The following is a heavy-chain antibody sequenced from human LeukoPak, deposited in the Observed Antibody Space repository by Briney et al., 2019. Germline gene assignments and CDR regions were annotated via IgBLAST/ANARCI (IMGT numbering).Heavy chain of an antibody. V-gene: IGHV1-2*06. Sequence: ASVKVSCKASGYTFTGYYMHWVRQAPGQGLEWMGRINPNGGGTNYAQKFQGRVTMTRDTSISTAYMELSRLRSDDTAVYYCARVSFGYSSSWLGFDYWGQGTLVTVSS. CDR1: GYTFTGYY. CDR2: INPNGGGT. D-gene: IGHD6-13*01. CDR3: ARVSFGYSSSWLGFDY. J-gene: IGHJ4*02.